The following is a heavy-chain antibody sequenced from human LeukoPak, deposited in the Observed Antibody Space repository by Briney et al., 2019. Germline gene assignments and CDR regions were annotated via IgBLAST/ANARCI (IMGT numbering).Heavy chain of an antibody. CDR3: ARLGPPVEMATISDY. Sequence: VASVKVSCKASGGTFSGYAISWVRQAPGQGLEWMGGIIPIFGTANYAQKLQGRVTITADESTSTAYMELSSLRSEDTAVYYCARLGPPVEMATISDYWGQGTLVTVSS. CDR2: IIPIFGTA. CDR1: GGTFSGYA. V-gene: IGHV1-69*01. D-gene: IGHD5-24*01. J-gene: IGHJ4*02.